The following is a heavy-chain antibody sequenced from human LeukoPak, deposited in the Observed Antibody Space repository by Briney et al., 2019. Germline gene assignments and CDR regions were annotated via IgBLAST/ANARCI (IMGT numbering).Heavy chain of an antibody. Sequence: GGSLRLSCAASGFTFSSYSMNWVRQAPGTGLEWVSSISSTSTSITYTDSVKGRFTISRDNANNSMYLQMDSLRAEDTAVYYCARDPPSRGTRYFDYWGQGTLVTVSS. CDR3: ARDPPSRGTRYFDY. CDR2: ISSTSTSI. D-gene: IGHD3-16*01. J-gene: IGHJ4*02. CDR1: GFTFSSYS. V-gene: IGHV3-21*01.